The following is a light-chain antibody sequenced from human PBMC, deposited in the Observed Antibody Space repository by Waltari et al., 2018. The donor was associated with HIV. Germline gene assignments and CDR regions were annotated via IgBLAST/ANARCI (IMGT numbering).Light chain of an antibody. CDR1: SSNIGSNT. CDR2: SYN. V-gene: IGLV1-44*01. J-gene: IGLJ1*01. Sequence: QSVLTQPPSASGTPGQRVTISCSGSSSNIGSNTENWYQQLPGTAPKLLIYSYNQGPSGVPDRFAGSKSGPSASLAISGLQSEDEAHYYCASWDDSLNGYVFGTGTKVTVL. CDR3: ASWDDSLNGYV.